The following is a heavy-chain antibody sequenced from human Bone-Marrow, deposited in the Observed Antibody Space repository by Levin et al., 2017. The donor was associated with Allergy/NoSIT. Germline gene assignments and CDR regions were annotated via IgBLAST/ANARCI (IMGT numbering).Heavy chain of an antibody. V-gene: IGHV4-59*01. CDR3: ASGGPAYYDSSEVWFDP. Sequence: SETLSLTCTVSGGSISSYYWSWIRQPPGKGLEWIGYIYYSGSTNYNPSLKSRVTISVDTSKNQFCLKLSSVTAADTAVYYCASGGPAYYDSSEVWFDPWGQGTLVTVSS. J-gene: IGHJ5*02. CDR1: GGSISSYY. D-gene: IGHD3-22*01. CDR2: IYYSGST.